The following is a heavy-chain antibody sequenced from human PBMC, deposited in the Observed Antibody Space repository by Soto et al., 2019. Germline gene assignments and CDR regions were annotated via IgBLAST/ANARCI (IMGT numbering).Heavy chain of an antibody. Sequence: ASVKVSCKASGYTFTSYYMHWVRQAPGQGLEWMGVVNLSGGTTNYAQRFQGRVTMTTDTSTSTAYMELRSLRSEDTAVYYCARERGYCSSTSCYGLGYYYGMDVWGQGTTVTVSS. J-gene: IGHJ6*02. D-gene: IGHD2-2*01. V-gene: IGHV1-46*01. CDR2: VNLSGGTT. CDR1: GYTFTSYY. CDR3: ARERGYCSSTSCYGLGYYYGMDV.